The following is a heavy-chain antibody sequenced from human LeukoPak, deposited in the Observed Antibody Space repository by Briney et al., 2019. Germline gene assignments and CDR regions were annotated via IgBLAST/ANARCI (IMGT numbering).Heavy chain of an antibody. D-gene: IGHD3-22*01. J-gene: IGHJ6*02. CDR3: AREYDSSGYYYDMYYYGMVV. Sequence: ASVKVSCKASGYTFTSYGTSWVRQAPGQGLEWMGWISAYNGNTNYAQKLQGRVTMTTDTSTSTAYMELRSLRSDDTAVYYCAREYDSSGYYYDMYYYGMVVWGQGTTVTVSS. CDR1: GYTFTSYG. CDR2: ISAYNGNT. V-gene: IGHV1-18*01.